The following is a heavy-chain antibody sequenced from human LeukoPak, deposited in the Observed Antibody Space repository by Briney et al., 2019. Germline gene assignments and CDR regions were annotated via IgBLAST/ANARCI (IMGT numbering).Heavy chain of an antibody. CDR2: IYSGGST. CDR1: GFTVSSNY. J-gene: IGHJ3*02. V-gene: IGHV3-66*01. Sequence: GGSLRLSCAASGFTVSSNYMSWVRQAPGKGLEWVSVIYSGGSTYYADSVKGRFTISRDNSKNTLYLQMGSLRAEDMAVYYCARVASSGWDAFDIWGQGTMVTVSS. D-gene: IGHD6-19*01. CDR3: ARVASSGWDAFDI.